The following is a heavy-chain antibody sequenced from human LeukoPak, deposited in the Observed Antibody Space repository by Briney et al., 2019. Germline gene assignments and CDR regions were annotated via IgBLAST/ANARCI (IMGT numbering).Heavy chain of an antibody. Sequence: GGSLRLSCAASGFTFSSYGMSWVRQAPGKGLEWVGRIKSKTDGGTTDYAAPVKGRFTISRDDSKNTLYLQMNSLKTEDTAVYYCTTGVLWFGVYYYYMDVWGKGTTVTVSS. J-gene: IGHJ6*03. CDR2: IKSKTDGGTT. D-gene: IGHD3-10*01. CDR3: TTGVLWFGVYYYYMDV. CDR1: GFTFSSYG. V-gene: IGHV3-15*01.